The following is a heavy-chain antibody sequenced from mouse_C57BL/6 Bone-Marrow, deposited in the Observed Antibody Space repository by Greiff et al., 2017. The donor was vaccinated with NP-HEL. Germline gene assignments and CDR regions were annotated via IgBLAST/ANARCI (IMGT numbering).Heavy chain of an antibody. J-gene: IGHJ2*01. D-gene: IGHD1-1*01. V-gene: IGHV5-6*02. CDR1: GFTFSSYG. CDR3: ARRFITTVEFTYYFDY. Sequence: EVKLMESGGDLVKPGGSLKLSCAASGFTFSSYGMSWVRQTPDKRLEWVATISSGGSYTYYPDSVKGRFTISRDNAKNTLYLQMSSLKSEDTAMYYCARRFITTVEFTYYFDYWGKGTTLTVSS. CDR2: ISSGGSYT.